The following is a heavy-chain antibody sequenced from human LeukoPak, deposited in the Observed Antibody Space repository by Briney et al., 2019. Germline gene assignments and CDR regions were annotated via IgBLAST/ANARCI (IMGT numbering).Heavy chain of an antibody. J-gene: IGHJ4*02. CDR3: ARDGDYGTGSYYRGCVDS. V-gene: IGHV1-2*02. CDR1: GYSFTAVY. Sequence: ASVKVSCKTSGYSFTAVYIHWGRQAPGQGLEWMGWIHPRRGDTNNAQKFQGRVTMTRATSISTGYLDMSSLRSDETAVYYCARDGDYGTGSYYRGCVDSWGQGSPVTVSP. D-gene: IGHD3-10*01. CDR2: IHPRRGDT.